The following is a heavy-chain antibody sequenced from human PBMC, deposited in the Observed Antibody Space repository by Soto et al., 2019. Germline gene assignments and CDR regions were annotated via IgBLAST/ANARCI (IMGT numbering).Heavy chain of an antibody. CDR3: AKDRYYGSGSYYDY. Sequence: HPGGSLRLSCAASGFTFDDYAMHWVRQAPGKGLEWVSGISWNSGSIGYADSVKGRFTISRDNAKNSLYLQMNSLRAEDTALYYCAKDRYYGSGSYYDYWGQGTLVTVSS. V-gene: IGHV3-9*01. D-gene: IGHD3-10*01. J-gene: IGHJ4*02. CDR1: GFTFDDYA. CDR2: ISWNSGSI.